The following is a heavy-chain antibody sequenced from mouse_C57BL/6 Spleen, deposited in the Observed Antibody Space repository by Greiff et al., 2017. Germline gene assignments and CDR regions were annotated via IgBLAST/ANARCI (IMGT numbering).Heavy chain of an antibody. D-gene: IGHD1-1*01. V-gene: IGHV5-4*01. CDR2: ISDGGSYT. J-gene: IGHJ2*01. CDR3: AKYGSSYHYCDY. Sequence: EVHLVESGGGLVKPGGSLKLSCAASGFTFRSYAMSWVRQTPEKRLEWVATISDGGSYTYYPDNVKGRFTISRDNAKNNRYLQMSHLKSEDTAMYYCAKYGSSYHYCDYWGQGTTLTVSS. CDR1: GFTFRSYA.